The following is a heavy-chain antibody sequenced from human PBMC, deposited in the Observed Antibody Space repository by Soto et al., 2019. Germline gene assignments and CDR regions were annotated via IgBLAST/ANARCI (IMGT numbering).Heavy chain of an antibody. Sequence: QVQLPQWGAGLLKPSETLSLTCAVYGGSFSAYYWSWIRQPPGKGLEWIGEINHSGSTNYNPSLQSRVTNSVGTSKNQSSLKLTSVTAADTAVYYCARGHPKFGFWGQGTLVTVSS. CDR3: ARGHPKFGF. CDR2: INHSGST. V-gene: IGHV4-34*01. J-gene: IGHJ4*02. CDR1: GGSFSAYY.